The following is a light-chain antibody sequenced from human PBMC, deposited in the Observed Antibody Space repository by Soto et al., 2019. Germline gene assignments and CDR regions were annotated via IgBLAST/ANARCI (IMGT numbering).Light chain of an antibody. CDR2: DAS. CDR1: QSVSSY. Sequence: EIVLTQSPATLSLSPEERATLSCRASQSVSSYLAWYQQKPGQAPRLLIHDASNRATGIPARFSGSGSGTDLTLTISSLEPEDFAVYFCQQRSSWPRGTFGQGTKLEIK. J-gene: IGKJ2*02. CDR3: QQRSSWPRGT. V-gene: IGKV3-11*01.